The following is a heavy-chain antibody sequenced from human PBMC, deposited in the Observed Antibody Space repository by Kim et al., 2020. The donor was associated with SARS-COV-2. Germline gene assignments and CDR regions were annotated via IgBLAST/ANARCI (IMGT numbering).Heavy chain of an antibody. CDR1: GYTFTSYA. V-gene: IGHV1-3*01. D-gene: IGHD4-17*01. CDR2: INAGNGNT. J-gene: IGHJ4*02. Sequence: ASVKVSCKASGYTFTSYAMHWVRQAPGQRLEWMGWINAGNGNTKYSQKFQGRVTITRDTSASTAYMELSSLRSEDTAVYYCARGATTVTTIGGLFVDYWGQGTLVTVSS. CDR3: ARGATTVTTIGGLFVDY.